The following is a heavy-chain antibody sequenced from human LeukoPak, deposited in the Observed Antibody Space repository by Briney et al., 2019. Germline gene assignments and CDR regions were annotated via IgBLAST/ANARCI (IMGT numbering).Heavy chain of an antibody. CDR3: ATDWGAARIFDH. V-gene: IGHV1-2*02. Sequence: ATVKVSCKASGYAFTAYYMHWVRQAPGHGLELMGWINPSSGGSNYAQKFQGRVTMTRDTSIATAYMELSRLTSDDTAVYYCATDWGAARIFDHWGLGTLVTVSS. J-gene: IGHJ4*02. D-gene: IGHD2-15*01. CDR2: INPSSGGS. CDR1: GYAFTAYY.